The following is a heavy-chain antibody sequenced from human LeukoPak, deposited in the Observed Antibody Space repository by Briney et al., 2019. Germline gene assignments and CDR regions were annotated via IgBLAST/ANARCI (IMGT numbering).Heavy chain of an antibody. D-gene: IGHD1-26*01. J-gene: IGHJ4*02. V-gene: IGHV3-48*03. Sequence: PRGSLRPSCAASGFTFSRYEMNWVRQAPGKGLEWVSYTSSSGSTINYADSVKGRFTVSRDNAKNSLYLQMNSLRAEDTALYYCGRVLSGSYRAIDYWGQGTLVTVSS. CDR1: GFTFSRYE. CDR2: TSSSGSTI. CDR3: GRVLSGSYRAIDY.